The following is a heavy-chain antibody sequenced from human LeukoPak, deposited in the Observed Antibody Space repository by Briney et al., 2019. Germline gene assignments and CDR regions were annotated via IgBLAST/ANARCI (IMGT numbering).Heavy chain of an antibody. V-gene: IGHV3-23*01. Sequence: GGSLRLSCAASGFTFSSYAMSWVRQDPGKGLEWVSAISGSGGSTYYADSVKGRFTISRDNSKNTLYLQMHSLRAEDTAVYYCAKGESSSWTAFDYWGQGTLVTVSS. J-gene: IGHJ4*02. CDR2: ISGSGGST. CDR3: AKGESSSWTAFDY. CDR1: GFTFSSYA. D-gene: IGHD6-13*01.